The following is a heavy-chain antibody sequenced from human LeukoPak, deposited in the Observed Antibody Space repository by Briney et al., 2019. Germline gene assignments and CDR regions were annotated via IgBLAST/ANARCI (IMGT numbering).Heavy chain of an antibody. CDR3: AKSSMTLLDY. CDR1: DYIFTSSG. CDR2: ISGYNGNT. V-gene: IGHV1-18*01. Sequence: ASVNVSCKTADYIFTSSGISWVRQAPGQGLEWMAWISGYNGNTNYAPKFQGRVTVTTDTSTSTAYMEVRSLRSDDTAVYYCAKSSMTLLDYWGQGTLVSVSS. J-gene: IGHJ4*02.